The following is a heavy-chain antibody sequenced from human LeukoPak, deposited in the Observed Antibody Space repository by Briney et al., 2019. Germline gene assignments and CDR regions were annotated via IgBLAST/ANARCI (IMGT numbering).Heavy chain of an antibody. Sequence: GGSLRLSCAVSGITLSNYGMSWVRQAPGKGLEWVAGISGSGGSINYADSVKGRFTISRDNSKNTLYLQMNSLRAEDTAVYYCAKDSYCTNGVCYPLNWFDPWGQGTLVTVSS. CDR1: GITLSNYG. CDR3: AKDSYCTNGVCYPLNWFDP. CDR2: ISGSGGSI. J-gene: IGHJ5*02. V-gene: IGHV3-23*01. D-gene: IGHD2-8*01.